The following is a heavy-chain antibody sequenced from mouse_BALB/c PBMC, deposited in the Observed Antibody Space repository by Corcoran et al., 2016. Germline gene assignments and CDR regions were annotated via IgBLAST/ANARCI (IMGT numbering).Heavy chain of an antibody. V-gene: IGHV11-2*02. D-gene: IGHD2-1*01. CDR2: INSDGSAI. CDR1: GFTFSGFW. J-gene: IGHJ1*01. Sequence: EVQLLETGGGLVQPGGSRGLSCEGSGFTFSGFWMSWVRQTPGKTREWSGDINSDGSAINYAPSIKDRFTIFRDNDKSTLYLQMSNVRSEDTATYFCMRYGNYWYFDVWGAGTTVTVSS. CDR3: MRYGNYWYFDV.